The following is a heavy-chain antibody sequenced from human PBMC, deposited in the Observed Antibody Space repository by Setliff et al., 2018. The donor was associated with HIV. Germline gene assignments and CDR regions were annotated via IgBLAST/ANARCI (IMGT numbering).Heavy chain of an antibody. CDR2: IYYSGNT. Sequence: SETLSLTCNVSDGSISSSSYYWAWIRQPPGKGLEWIETIYYSGNTYYRPSLKSRVTVSIDTSKNQFSLRLNSVTAADTAVYYCARQSGYTRGWDIFGLVAGSFDIWGQGTMVTVSS. CDR1: DGSISSSSYY. D-gene: IGHD3-3*01. V-gene: IGHV4-39*01. CDR3: ARQSGYTRGWDIFGLVAGSFDI. J-gene: IGHJ3*02.